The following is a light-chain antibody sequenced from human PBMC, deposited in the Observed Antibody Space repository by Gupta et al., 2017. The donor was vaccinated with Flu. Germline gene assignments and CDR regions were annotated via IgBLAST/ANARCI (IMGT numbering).Light chain of an antibody. V-gene: IGKV3-20*01. J-gene: IGKJ1*01. Sequence: EIVLPQSPGTLSLSPGERATLSCRASQCVSSSYLAWYQQKPGQAPRLLIYGASSRATGIPNRCSGSGSGTDFTLTISRLEPEDFAEYYCQQYGSSPKTFGQGTKVEIK. CDR2: GAS. CDR1: QCVSSSY. CDR3: QQYGSSPKT.